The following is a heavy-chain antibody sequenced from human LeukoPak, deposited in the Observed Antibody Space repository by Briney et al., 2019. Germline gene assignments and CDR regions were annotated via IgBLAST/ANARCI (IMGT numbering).Heavy chain of an antibody. V-gene: IGHV3-30*02. CDR1: GFTFSRYG. J-gene: IGHJ4*02. CDR2: IRYDGSNK. Sequence: GGSLRLSCEASGFTFSRYGMSWVRQAPGKGLEWVEFIRYDGSNKYYADSVKGRFTISRDNSKNTLYLQMNSLRAKDTAVYYCARDFYDTSGYYYDYWGQGTLVTVSS. CDR3: ARDFYDTSGYYYDY. D-gene: IGHD3-22*01.